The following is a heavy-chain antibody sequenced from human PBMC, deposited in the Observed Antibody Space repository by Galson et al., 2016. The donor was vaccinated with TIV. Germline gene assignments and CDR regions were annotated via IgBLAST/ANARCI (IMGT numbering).Heavy chain of an antibody. CDR2: IYPGDSDT. CDR1: GYSFTTYW. V-gene: IGHV5-51*01. J-gene: IGHJ6*02. Sequence: QSGAEVKKPGESLKISCKASGYSFTTYWIGWVRQMPGKGLEWMGIIYPGDSDTRYNPSFQGQVTITADKSITTAYSQWSSLKASDTAMYYCATSRGHYYGLDVWGQGTPVTVSS. CDR3: ATSRGHYYGLDV. D-gene: IGHD3-16*01.